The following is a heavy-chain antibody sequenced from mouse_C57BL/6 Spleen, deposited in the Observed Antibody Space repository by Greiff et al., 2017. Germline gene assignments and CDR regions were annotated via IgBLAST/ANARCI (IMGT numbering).Heavy chain of an antibody. Sequence: VQLQESGAELARPGASVKLSCKASGYTFTSYGISWVKQRTGQGLEWIGEIYPRSGNTYYNEKFKGKATLTADKSSSTAYMELRSLTSEDSAVYFCARGYYGSSYVSFDYWGQGTTLTVSS. J-gene: IGHJ2*01. CDR3: ARGYYGSSYVSFDY. V-gene: IGHV1-81*01. CDR2: IYPRSGNT. D-gene: IGHD1-1*01. CDR1: GYTFTSYG.